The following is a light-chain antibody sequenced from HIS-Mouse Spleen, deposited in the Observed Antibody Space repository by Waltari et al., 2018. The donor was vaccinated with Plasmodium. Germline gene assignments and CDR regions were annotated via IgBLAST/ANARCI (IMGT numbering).Light chain of an antibody. Sequence: DIVFTQYPVNLSLSPGDRATLSCRASQLVSSSYLSWYQQIPGTAPRLLFDAASRRATGIPNRCSGSGCANDSTLTISRQPAEDAAEYYWQHYGSSPYTFGQGTKLEIK. CDR1: QLVSSSY. CDR3: QHYGSSPYT. V-gene: IGKV3-20*01. CDR2: AAS. J-gene: IGKJ2*01.